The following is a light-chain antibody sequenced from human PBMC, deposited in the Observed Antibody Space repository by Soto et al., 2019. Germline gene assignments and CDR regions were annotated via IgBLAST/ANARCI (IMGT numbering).Light chain of an antibody. J-gene: IGKJ1*01. CDR2: AAS. CDR3: QQYYSYPWT. Sequence: IRMTQSPSSLSASTGDRVTITFRASQGISSYLAWYQQKPGKAPKLLIYAASTLQSGVPSRFSGSGSGTDFTLTISCLQSEDFATYYCQQYYSYPWTFGQGTKVDI. V-gene: IGKV1-8*01. CDR1: QGISSY.